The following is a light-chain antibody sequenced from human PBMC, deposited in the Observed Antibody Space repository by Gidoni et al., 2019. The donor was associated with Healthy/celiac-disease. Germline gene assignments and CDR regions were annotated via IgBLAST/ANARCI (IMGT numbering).Light chain of an antibody. CDR1: NIGSKS. J-gene: IGLJ3*02. V-gene: IGLV3-21*04. Sequence: SYVPTQPPSVSVAPGKTARMTCGGNNIGSKSVHWYQQKPGQAPVLVIYYDSDRPSGIPERFSGSNSGNTATLTISRVEAGDEADYYCQVWDSSSDHPWVFGGGTKLTVL. CDR3: QVWDSSSDHPWV. CDR2: YDS.